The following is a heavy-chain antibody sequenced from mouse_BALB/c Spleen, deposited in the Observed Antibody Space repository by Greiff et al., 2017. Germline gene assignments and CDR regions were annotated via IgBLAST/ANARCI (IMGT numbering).Heavy chain of an antibody. D-gene: IGHD1-1*01. CDR2: ISSGGSYT. Sequence: EVKLQESGGDLVKPGGSLKLSCAASGFTFSSYGMSWVRQTPDKRLEWVATISSGGSYTYYPDSVKGRFTISRDNAKNTLYLQMSSLKSEDTAMYYCARHEGRGYFDVWGAGTTVTVSS. V-gene: IGHV5-6*01. J-gene: IGHJ1*01. CDR1: GFTFSSYG. CDR3: ARHEGRGYFDV.